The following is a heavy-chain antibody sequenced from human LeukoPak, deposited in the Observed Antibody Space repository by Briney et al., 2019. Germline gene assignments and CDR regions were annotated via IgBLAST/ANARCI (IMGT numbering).Heavy chain of an antibody. D-gene: IGHD2-2*01. V-gene: IGHV3-21*01. J-gene: IGHJ6*03. CDR3: ARDALGYCSSTSCSRVYYYYYMDV. Sequence: GGSLRLSCAASGFTFSSYSMNWVRQAPGKGLEWVSSISSSSSYIYYADSVKGRFTISRDNAKNSLYLQMNSLRAEDTAVYYCARDALGYCSSTSCSRVYYYYYMDVWGKGTTVTVSS. CDR1: GFTFSSYS. CDR2: ISSSSSYI.